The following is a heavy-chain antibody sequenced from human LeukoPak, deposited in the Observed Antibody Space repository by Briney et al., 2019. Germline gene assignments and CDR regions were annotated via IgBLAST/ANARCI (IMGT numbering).Heavy chain of an antibody. J-gene: IGHJ3*02. CDR1: GGSISSGSYY. D-gene: IGHD3-10*01. Sequence: SETLSLTCTVSGGSISSGSYYWSWIRQPPGKGLEWIGYIYYSGSTNYNPSLKSRVTISVDTSKNQFSLKLSSVTAADTAVCYCARPGGSGSYYDAFDIWGQGTMVTVSS. V-gene: IGHV4-61*01. CDR2: IYYSGST. CDR3: ARPGGSGSYYDAFDI.